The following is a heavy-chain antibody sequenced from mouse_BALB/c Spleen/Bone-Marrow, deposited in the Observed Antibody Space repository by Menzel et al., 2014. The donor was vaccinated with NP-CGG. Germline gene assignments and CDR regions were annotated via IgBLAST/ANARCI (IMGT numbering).Heavy chain of an antibody. CDR2: IYPSDSYT. V-gene: IGHV1-69*02. Sequence: QVQLQQSGTDLVRPGASVKLSCKASGYTFTSYWINWVKQRPGQGLEWIGNIYPSDSYTNYNQKFEDKATLTVDKSSSTAYMHLSSPTSEDSAVYYCTRDDGGFAYWGQGTLVTVSA. CDR1: GYTFTSYW. D-gene: IGHD1-1*02. CDR3: TRDDGGFAY. J-gene: IGHJ3*01.